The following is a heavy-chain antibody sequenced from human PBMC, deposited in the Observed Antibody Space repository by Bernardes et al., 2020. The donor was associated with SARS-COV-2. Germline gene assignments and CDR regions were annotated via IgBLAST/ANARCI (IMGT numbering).Heavy chain of an antibody. J-gene: IGHJ5*02. CDR1: GYIFNNYG. CDR3: ARDNGVEYYDADGYPGGYNWFDP. Sequence: ASVKVSCKASGYIFNNYGIGWVRQAPGQGLEWMGWISTHSGNTNYAPKLQGRVIMTTDTSTKTAYMELRSLRSDDTAVYYCARDNGVEYYDADGYPGGYNWFDPWGQGTLVTVSA. CDR2: ISTHSGNT. V-gene: IGHV1-18*01. D-gene: IGHD3-22*01.